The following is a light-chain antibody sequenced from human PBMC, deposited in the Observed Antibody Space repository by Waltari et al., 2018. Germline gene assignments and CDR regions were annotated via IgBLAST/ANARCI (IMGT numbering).Light chain of an antibody. CDR2: DVN. J-gene: IGLJ3*02. V-gene: IGLV2-14*03. CDR3: TSFRSGASWV. CDR1: NNDVGAYNY. Sequence: QSALTQPASVSGSPGQSIIISCAGTNNDVGAYNYVSWFQHHPGKAPKLSIHDVNNRPSGVSSRFSASKSDNTASLTISGLQAEDEANYYCTSFRSGASWVFGGGTTLTVL.